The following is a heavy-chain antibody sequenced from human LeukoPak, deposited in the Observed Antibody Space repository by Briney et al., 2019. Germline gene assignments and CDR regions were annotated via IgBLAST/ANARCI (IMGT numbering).Heavy chain of an antibody. Sequence: SETLSLTCTVNGGSFSGSYWSWIRQSPGRGLEWIGEINHSGSTNYSPSLKSRVSISIDTSKNQFSLKLTSVTAADTAMYYCARGPTMVRGVIRFYYYMDAWGKGTTVTVSS. CDR1: GGSFSGSY. D-gene: IGHD3-10*01. CDR2: INHSGST. V-gene: IGHV4-34*01. J-gene: IGHJ6*03. CDR3: ARGPTMVRGVIRFYYYMDA.